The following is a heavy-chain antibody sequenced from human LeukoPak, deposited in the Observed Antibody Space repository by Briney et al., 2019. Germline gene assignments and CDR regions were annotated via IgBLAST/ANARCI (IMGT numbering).Heavy chain of an antibody. CDR2: IYYSGST. CDR1: GGSISSYY. D-gene: IGHD6-19*01. Sequence: SETLSLACTVSGGSISSYYWSWIRQPPGKGVEWIGYIYYSGSTNYNPSLKSRVTISVDTSKNQFSLKLSSVTAADTAVYYCARDYGIAVADNYHYYGVDVWGQGTTVTVSS. J-gene: IGHJ6*02. CDR3: ARDYGIAVADNYHYYGVDV. V-gene: IGHV4-59*01.